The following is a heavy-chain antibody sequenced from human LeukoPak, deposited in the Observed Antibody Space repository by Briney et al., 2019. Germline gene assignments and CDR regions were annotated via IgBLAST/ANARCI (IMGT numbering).Heavy chain of an antibody. J-gene: IGHJ3*02. V-gene: IGHV1-46*01. D-gene: IGHD6-13*01. CDR3: ATVRYSSSWNAFDI. CDR2: ISPSGGST. CDR1: GYTFTSNY. Sequence: ASVKVSCKAFGYTFTSNYMHWVRQAPGQGPEWMGVISPSGGSTTYAQKFQGRVTMTEDTSTDTAYMELSSLRSEDTAVYYCATVRYSSSWNAFDIWGQGTMVTVSS.